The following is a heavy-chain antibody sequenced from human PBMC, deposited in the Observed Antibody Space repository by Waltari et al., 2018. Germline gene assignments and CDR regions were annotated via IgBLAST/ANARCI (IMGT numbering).Heavy chain of an antibody. CDR3: ARGTYSNYGVDY. CDR2: IKRDGSEK. Sequence: EVQLVESGGGLVQPGGSLRLSCAASGFTFSSYWMSWVRQAPGKGLGWVANIKRDGSEKYYVDSMRGRVTISRDNAKNSLYLQMNSLRSEDTAVYYCARGTYSNYGVDYWGQGTLVTVSS. CDR1: GFTFSSYW. D-gene: IGHD4-4*01. J-gene: IGHJ4*02. V-gene: IGHV3-7*01.